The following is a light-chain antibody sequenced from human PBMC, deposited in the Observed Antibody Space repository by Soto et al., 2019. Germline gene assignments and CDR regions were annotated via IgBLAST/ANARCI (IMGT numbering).Light chain of an antibody. CDR3: QHRSIWPVS. CDR1: QSVSSNY. CDR2: DAS. J-gene: IGKJ5*01. Sequence: EIVLTQSPGTLSLSPGERATLSCRASQSVSSNYLAWYQQKPGLAPRLLIYDASTRATGIPARFSGSGSGTDFTLTISSLEPEDFAVYYCQHRSIWPVSFGQGTRLEI. V-gene: IGKV3-11*01.